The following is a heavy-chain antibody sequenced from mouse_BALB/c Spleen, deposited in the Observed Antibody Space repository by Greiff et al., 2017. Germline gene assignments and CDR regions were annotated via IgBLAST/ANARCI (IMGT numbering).Heavy chain of an antibody. CDR2: ISSGGSYT. D-gene: IGHD2-1*01. Sequence: EVKLMESGGGLVKPGGSLKLSCAASGFTFSSYTMSWVRQTPEKRLEWVATISSGGSYTYYPDSVKGRFTISRDNAKNTLYLQMSSLKSEDTAMYYCTRDDGNYPYYFDYWGQGTTLTVSS. CDR1: GFTFSSYT. V-gene: IGHV5-6-4*01. CDR3: TRDDGNYPYYFDY. J-gene: IGHJ2*01.